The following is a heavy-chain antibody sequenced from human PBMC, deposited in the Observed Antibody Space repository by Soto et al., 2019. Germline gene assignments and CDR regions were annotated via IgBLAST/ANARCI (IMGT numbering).Heavy chain of an antibody. CDR1: GFTFSNSG. D-gene: IGHD4-4*01. J-gene: IGHJ6*02. CDR2: IGPSGNT. CDR3: AKLLHNSYYNVMDV. Sequence: VQLVESGGDLVQPGGSLRLVCAASGFTFSNSGMRWVRQAPGQGLEWVSSIGPSGNTYYSDAVKGRFTISRDISKNTLFLQMDSLRAEDTATYYCAKLLHNSYYNVMDVWGQGTTVTVSS. V-gene: IGHV3-23*04.